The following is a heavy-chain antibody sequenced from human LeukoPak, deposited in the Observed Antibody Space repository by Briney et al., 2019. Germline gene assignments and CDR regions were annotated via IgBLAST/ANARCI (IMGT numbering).Heavy chain of an antibody. Sequence: SETLSLTCAVYGGSFSGYYWSWIRQPPGKGLEWIGEINHSGSTNYNPSLKSRVTISVDTSKNQFSLKLSSVTAADTAVYYCATRGVETSYCGSGSLNWFDPWGQGTLVTVSS. J-gene: IGHJ5*02. CDR2: INHSGST. D-gene: IGHD3-10*01. CDR1: GGSFSGYY. V-gene: IGHV4-34*01. CDR3: ATRGVETSYCGSGSLNWFDP.